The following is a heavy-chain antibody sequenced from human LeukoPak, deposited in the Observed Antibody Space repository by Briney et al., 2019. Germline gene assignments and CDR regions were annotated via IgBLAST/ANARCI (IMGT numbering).Heavy chain of an antibody. CDR3: APTLGAAVAGTPYFDY. CDR1: GFTLSDYG. J-gene: IGHJ4*02. V-gene: IGHV3-33*01. Sequence: PGGSLRLSCAVSGFTLSDYGIHWVRQAPGKGLEWVTIISSDGSIKYADSVKGRFTISRDNSKNTLYLQTNSLRAEDTAVYYCAPTLGAAVAGTPYFDYWGQGTLVTVSS. D-gene: IGHD6-19*01. CDR2: ISSDGSIK.